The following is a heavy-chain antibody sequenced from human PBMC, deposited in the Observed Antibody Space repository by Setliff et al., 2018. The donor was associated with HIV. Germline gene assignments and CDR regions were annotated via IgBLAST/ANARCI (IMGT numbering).Heavy chain of an antibody. CDR3: ARPVEMANREFDY. J-gene: IGHJ4*02. CDR1: GGSLSGYY. V-gene: IGHV4-34*01. CDR2: INHSGST. Sequence: SETLSLTCAVFGGSLSGYYWSWIRQPPGKGLEWIGEINHSGSTYYNPSLKSRVTISVDTSKNQFSLKLSSVTAADTAVYYCARPVEMANREFDYWGQGTLVTVSS. D-gene: IGHD1-26*01.